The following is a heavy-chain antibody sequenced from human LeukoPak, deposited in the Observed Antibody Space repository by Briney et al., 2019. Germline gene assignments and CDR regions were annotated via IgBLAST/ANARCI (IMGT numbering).Heavy chain of an antibody. CDR3: ARDGQSITGTPYYYYGMDV. Sequence: PGGSLRLSCAASGFTFSSYAMSWIRQPPGKGLEWIGYIYYSGSTNYNPSLKSRVTISVDTSKNQFSLKLSSVTAADTAVYYCARDGQSITGTPYYYYGMDVWGQGTTVTVSS. CDR1: GFTFSSYA. V-gene: IGHV4-59*12. J-gene: IGHJ6*02. D-gene: IGHD1-7*01. CDR2: IYYSGST.